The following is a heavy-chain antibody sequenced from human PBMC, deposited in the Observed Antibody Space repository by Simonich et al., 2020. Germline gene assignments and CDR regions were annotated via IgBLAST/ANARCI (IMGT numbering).Heavy chain of an antibody. V-gene: IGHV1-18*01. Sequence: QVQLVQSGAEVKKPGASVKVSCKASGYTFTSYGISWVRQAPGQGLEWMGWISADNGNTNYGQKLQGRVTMTKDTSTRTAYMELRSLRSDDTAVYYCARSTTGTTAFDIWGQGTMVTVSS. CDR3: ARSTTGTTAFDI. CDR2: ISADNGNT. CDR1: GYTFTSYG. J-gene: IGHJ3*02. D-gene: IGHD1-1*01.